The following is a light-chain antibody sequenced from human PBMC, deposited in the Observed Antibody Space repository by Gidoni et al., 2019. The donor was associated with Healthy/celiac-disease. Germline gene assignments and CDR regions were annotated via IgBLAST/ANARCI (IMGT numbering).Light chain of an antibody. CDR1: QSVSSY. CDR3: QQRGT. Sequence: EIVLTQSPATLSLSPGERATISCRASQSVSSYLAWYQQKPGQAPRLLIYDASNRATGIPARFSGSGSGTDCTLTISSLEPEDFAVYYCQQRGTFGPGTKVDI. J-gene: IGKJ3*01. CDR2: DAS. V-gene: IGKV3-11*01.